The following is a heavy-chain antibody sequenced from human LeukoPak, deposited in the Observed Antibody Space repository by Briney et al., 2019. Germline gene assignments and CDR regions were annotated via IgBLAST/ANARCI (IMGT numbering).Heavy chain of an antibody. CDR3: ARALRMAPDPFDY. CDR2: INPNGGGT. V-gene: IGHV1-2*02. CDR1: GYTFTGYY. J-gene: IGHJ4*02. Sequence: ASVKVSCKASGYTFTGYYIHWVRQAPGQGLEWMGWINPNGGGTNYAQNFQGRVTMTRDTSISTAYMELSRLRSDDTAVYYCARALRMAPDPFDYWAREPWSPSPQ. D-gene: IGHD5-24*01.